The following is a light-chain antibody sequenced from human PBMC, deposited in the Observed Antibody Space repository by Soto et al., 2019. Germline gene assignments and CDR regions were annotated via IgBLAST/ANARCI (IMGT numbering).Light chain of an antibody. CDR3: KQNNKWPPVT. CDR1: QTISND. V-gene: IGKV3-15*01. J-gene: IGKJ4*01. CDR2: GAS. Sequence: EVVMTQSPATVSVSPGEGVTLSCRASQTISNDLAWYQQKPGQAPRLLIYGASTRATGVPARFSGGGSGTEFTLTISSLQSEDVVFYYGKQNNKWPPVTFGGGNKVEIK.